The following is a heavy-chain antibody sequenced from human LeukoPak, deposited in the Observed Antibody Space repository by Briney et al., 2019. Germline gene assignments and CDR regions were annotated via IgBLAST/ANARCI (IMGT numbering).Heavy chain of an antibody. Sequence: SETLSLTCTVSGGSISSYYWSWIRQPPGKGLEWIGYIYYSGSTNYNPSLKSRVTISVDTSKNQFSLKLSSVTAADTAVYYCARHTDCSSTSCYTGAFDIWGQGTMVTVSS. D-gene: IGHD2-2*02. CDR2: IYYSGST. V-gene: IGHV4-59*08. J-gene: IGHJ3*02. CDR3: ARHTDCSSTSCYTGAFDI. CDR1: GGSISSYY.